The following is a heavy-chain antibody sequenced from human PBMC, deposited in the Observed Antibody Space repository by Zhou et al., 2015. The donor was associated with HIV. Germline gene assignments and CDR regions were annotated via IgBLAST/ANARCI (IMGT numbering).Heavy chain of an antibody. CDR2: ISAYNGNT. V-gene: IGHV1-18*01. D-gene: IGHD3-22*01. J-gene: IGHJ5*02. CDR1: GYTFTSYG. CDR3: ARVRITMIVVANNWFDP. Sequence: QVQLVQSGAEVKKPGASVKVSCKASGYTFTSYGISWVRQAPGQGLEWMGWISAYNGNTNYAQKLQGRVTMTTDTSTSTAYMELRSLRSDDTAVYYCARVRITMIVVANNWFDPWGQGTLVTVSS.